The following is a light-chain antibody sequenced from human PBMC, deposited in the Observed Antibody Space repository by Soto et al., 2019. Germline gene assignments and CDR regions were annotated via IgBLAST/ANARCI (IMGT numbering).Light chain of an antibody. CDR1: QSISYF. V-gene: IGKV3-15*01. Sequence: EIVLTQSPGTLSLSPGERATLSCRASQSISYFLAWYQHKPGRAPRLLIYGASTRATGIPARFSGSGSGTESTLIISSLQSEDSAVYYCQQYNSWLWTFGQGTKVDIK. J-gene: IGKJ1*01. CDR3: QQYNSWLWT. CDR2: GAS.